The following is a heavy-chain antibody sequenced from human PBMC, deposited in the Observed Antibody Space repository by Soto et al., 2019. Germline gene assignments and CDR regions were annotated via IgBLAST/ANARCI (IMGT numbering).Heavy chain of an antibody. CDR2: IIPYLDIT. V-gene: IGHV1-69*02. CDR3: ARDTTY. CDR1: GGTFGTYT. D-gene: IGHD5-18*01. J-gene: IGHJ4*02. Sequence: QVKLVQSGAEVKKPGSSVKVSCKASGGTFGTYTISWVRQAPGQGLEWMGRIIPYLDITDYAQKFQGRFTIAAVNSPISAYMDLNSLSSQDTAAYFCARDTTYWGQGTLVTVSS.